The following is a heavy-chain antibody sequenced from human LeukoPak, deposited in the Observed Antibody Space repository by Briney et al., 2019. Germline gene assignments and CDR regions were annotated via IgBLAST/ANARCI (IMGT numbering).Heavy chain of an antibody. Sequence: GGSLRLSCAASGFTFSSYSTNWVRQAPGKGLEWVSYISSSSSTIYYADSVKGRFTISRDNAKNSLYLQMNSLRAEDTAVYYCARDRAGGDIVVVPAAPDYWGQGTLVTVSS. V-gene: IGHV3-48*01. CDR1: GFTFSSYS. J-gene: IGHJ4*02. CDR2: ISSSSSTI. D-gene: IGHD2-2*01. CDR3: ARDRAGGDIVVVPAAPDY.